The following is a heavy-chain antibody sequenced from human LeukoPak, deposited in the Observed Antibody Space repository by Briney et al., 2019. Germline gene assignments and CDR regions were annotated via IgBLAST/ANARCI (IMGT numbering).Heavy chain of an antibody. D-gene: IGHD3-3*01. Sequence: GGSLRLSCAASGFTFSSYSMNWVRQAPGKGLEWVSSISSSSSYIYYADSVKGRFTISRDNAKNSLYLQMNSLRAEDTAVYYCARAFTAYYDFWSGYFDYWGQGTLVTVSS. J-gene: IGHJ4*02. CDR1: GFTFSSYS. CDR3: ARAFTAYYDFWSGYFDY. CDR2: ISSSSSYI. V-gene: IGHV3-21*01.